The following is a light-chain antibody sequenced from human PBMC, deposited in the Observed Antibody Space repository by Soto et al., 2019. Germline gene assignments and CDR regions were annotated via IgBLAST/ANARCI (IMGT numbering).Light chain of an antibody. CDR2: GAS. J-gene: IGKJ4*01. V-gene: IGKV3-20*01. CDR3: QQYGSSPRA. Sequence: EIVLTQSPGTLSLSPGERATLSCRASQSVRSNYLAWYQQKPGLAPRLLIYGASSRATGIPDRFSGSGSGTDFTLTISSLETEDFAVYYCQQYGSSPRAFGGGTKVEI. CDR1: QSVRSNY.